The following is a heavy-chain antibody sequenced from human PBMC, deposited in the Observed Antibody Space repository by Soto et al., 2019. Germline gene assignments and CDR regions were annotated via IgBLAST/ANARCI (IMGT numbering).Heavy chain of an antibody. CDR1: GFTFSSYA. Sequence: LRLSCAASGFTFSSYAMHWVRQAPGKGLEWVAVISYDGSNKYYADSVKGRFTISRDNSKNTPYLQMNSLRAEDTAVYYCARDRRRGAFDPWGQGTLVTVSS. CDR3: ARDRRRGAFDP. V-gene: IGHV3-30-3*01. D-gene: IGHD2-15*01. CDR2: ISYDGSNK. J-gene: IGHJ5*02.